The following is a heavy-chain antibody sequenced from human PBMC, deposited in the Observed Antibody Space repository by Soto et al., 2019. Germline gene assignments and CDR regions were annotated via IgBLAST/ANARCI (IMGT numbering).Heavy chain of an antibody. CDR2: IYPGDSDT. CDR1: GYSFTSYW. D-gene: IGHD3-10*01. CDR3: ARLGKVTMVRRTAGRMDV. J-gene: IGHJ6*02. Sequence: PGASLKISCQGSGYSFTSYWIGWVRQMPGKGLEWMGIIYPGDSDTRYSPSFQGQVTISADKSISTAYLQWSSLKASDTAMYYCARLGKVTMVRRTAGRMDVWGQGTTVTVSS. V-gene: IGHV5-51*01.